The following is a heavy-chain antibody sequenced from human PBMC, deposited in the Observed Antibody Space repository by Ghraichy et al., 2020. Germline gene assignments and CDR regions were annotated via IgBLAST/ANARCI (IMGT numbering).Heavy chain of an antibody. V-gene: IGHV1-46*01. D-gene: IGHD4-23*01. CDR2: INPSGGST. J-gene: IGHJ4*02. CDR3: ARDPYGGNSNTDPAGYHDY. Sequence: ASVKVSCKASGYTFTSYYMHWVRQAPGQGLEWMGIINPSGGSTSYAQKFQGRVTMTRDTSTSTVYMELSSLRSEDTAVYYCARDPYGGNSNTDPAGYHDYWGQGTLVTVSS. CDR1: GYTFTSYY.